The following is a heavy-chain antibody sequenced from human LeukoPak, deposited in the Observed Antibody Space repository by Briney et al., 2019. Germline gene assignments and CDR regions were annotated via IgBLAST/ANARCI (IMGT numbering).Heavy chain of an antibody. Sequence: GSLRLSCAASGFTFSSYWMSWVRQAPGKGLEWVANIKQDGSEKYYVDPVKGRFTISRDNAKNSLYLQMNSLRAEDTAVYYCASTHTVVGAAVFDIWGQGTMVTVSS. CDR2: IKQDGSEK. CDR1: GFTFSSYW. J-gene: IGHJ3*02. D-gene: IGHD1-26*01. CDR3: ASTHTVVGAAVFDI. V-gene: IGHV3-7*01.